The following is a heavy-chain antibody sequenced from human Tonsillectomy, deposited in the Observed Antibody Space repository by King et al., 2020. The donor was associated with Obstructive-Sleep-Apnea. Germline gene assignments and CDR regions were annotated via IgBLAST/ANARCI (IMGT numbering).Heavy chain of an antibody. D-gene: IGHD1-26*01. CDR3: ARSSGELLRNYYYYGMDV. J-gene: IGHJ6*02. CDR2: LGLAGDT. V-gene: IGHV3-13*01. CDR1: GFTFSSYD. Sequence: QLVQSGGGLVQPGGSLRLSCAASGFTFSSYDMHWVRQATGKVLEWVSALGLAGDTYYPGSVNGRFTISIENAKKSLYLQLNSLRAGDTAVYYCARSSGELLRNYYYYGMDVWGQGTTVTVSS.